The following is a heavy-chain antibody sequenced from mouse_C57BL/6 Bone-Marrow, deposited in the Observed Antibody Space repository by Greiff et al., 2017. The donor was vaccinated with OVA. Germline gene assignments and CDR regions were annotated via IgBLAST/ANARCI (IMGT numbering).Heavy chain of an antibody. D-gene: IGHD1-1*01. Sequence: QVQLQQPGAELVMPGASVKLSCKASGYTFTSYWMHWVKQRPGQGLEWIGEIDPSDSYTNYNQKFKGKSTLTVDKSSSTDYMQLSSLTSEDSAVYDGATYYCGSSDAYFDVWGTGTTVTVSS. CDR1: GYTFTSYW. CDR3: ATYYCGSSDAYFDV. V-gene: IGHV1-69*01. J-gene: IGHJ1*03. CDR2: IDPSDSYT.